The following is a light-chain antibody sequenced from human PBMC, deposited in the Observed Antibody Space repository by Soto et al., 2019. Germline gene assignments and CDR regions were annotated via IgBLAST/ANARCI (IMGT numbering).Light chain of an antibody. Sequence: QSALTQPRSVSGSPGQSVTISCTGTSSDVGGHNYVSWYQQHPGKAPKLMISSVSKRPSGVPGRFSGSKSGNTASLTISGLQAEDEADYYCCSYAGSYTYVFGTGTKLTVL. J-gene: IGLJ1*01. CDR2: SVS. CDR1: SSDVGGHNY. CDR3: CSYAGSYTYV. V-gene: IGLV2-11*01.